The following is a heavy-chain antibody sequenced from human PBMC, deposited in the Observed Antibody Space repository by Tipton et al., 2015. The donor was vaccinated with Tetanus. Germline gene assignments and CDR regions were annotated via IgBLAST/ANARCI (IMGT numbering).Heavy chain of an antibody. J-gene: IGHJ6*02. V-gene: IGHV3-66*01. Sequence: SLRLSCAASRLFVSSNFMNWIRQPPGRGLEWVSVIYSGGGTDYGDPVKGRFTISRDNSKNTVYLQMNSLRVEDTGVYYCAKGGGQWLGRGMDVWGQGPTVTVSS. D-gene: IGHD6-19*01. CDR2: IYSGGGT. CDR1: RLFVSSNF. CDR3: AKGGGQWLGRGMDV.